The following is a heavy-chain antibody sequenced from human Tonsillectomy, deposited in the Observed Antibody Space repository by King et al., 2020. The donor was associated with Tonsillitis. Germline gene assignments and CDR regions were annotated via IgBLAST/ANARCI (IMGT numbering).Heavy chain of an antibody. CDR1: GFTFSSYW. D-gene: IGHD4-23*01. CDR2: IKQDGSEK. V-gene: IGHV3-7*03. Sequence: VQLVESGGGLVQPGGSLRLSCEASGFTFSSYWMSWVRQAPGKGLEWVANIKQDGSEKYYVDSVKGRFTISRENAKNSLYLQMKSLRVEDTAVSYCANGGGPSGYWGQGTLVTVSS. CDR3: ANGGGPSGY. J-gene: IGHJ4*02.